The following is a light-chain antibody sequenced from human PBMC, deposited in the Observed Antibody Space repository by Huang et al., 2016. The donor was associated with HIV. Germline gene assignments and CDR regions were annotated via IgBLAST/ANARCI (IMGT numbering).Light chain of an antibody. V-gene: IGKV1-39*01. CDR3: LQSYSMFRT. J-gene: IGKJ2*01. CDR1: QNLDIY. Sequence: EIQMTQSPSSLSASVGDTVTITCRASQNLDIYLNWYQQRPGKAPKLLIYTASSLQTGVPSRFSGSGSGTDFTLTIDSLQPEDFATYYCLQSYSMFRTFGQGTKLDFK. CDR2: TAS.